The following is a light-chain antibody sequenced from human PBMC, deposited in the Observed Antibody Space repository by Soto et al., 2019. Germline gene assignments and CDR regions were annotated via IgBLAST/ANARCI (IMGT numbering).Light chain of an antibody. CDR2: DAS. Sequence: EIVLTQSPATLSLSPGEIAAVSFMASQSVSSYLAWYQQKPGQAPRLLIYDASNRATGIPARFSGSGSGTDFTLTISSLEPEDFAVYYCQQRRNWPITFGQGTRLEIK. CDR3: QQRRNWPIT. J-gene: IGKJ5*01. V-gene: IGKV3-11*01. CDR1: QSVSSY.